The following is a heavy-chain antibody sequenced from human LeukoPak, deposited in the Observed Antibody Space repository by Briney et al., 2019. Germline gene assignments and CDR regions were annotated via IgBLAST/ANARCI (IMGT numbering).Heavy chain of an antibody. D-gene: IGHD2-2*01. J-gene: IGHJ4*02. CDR3: ARDGGTPGYCSSTSCPPFDY. Sequence: SETLSLTCTVSGGSISSYYWSWIRQPAGKGLEWIGRIYTSGSTNYNPSLKSRVTMSVDTSKNQFSLKLSSVTAADTAVYYCARDGGTPGYCSSTSCPPFDYWGQGTLVTVSS. V-gene: IGHV4-4*07. CDR1: GGSISSYY. CDR2: IYTSGST.